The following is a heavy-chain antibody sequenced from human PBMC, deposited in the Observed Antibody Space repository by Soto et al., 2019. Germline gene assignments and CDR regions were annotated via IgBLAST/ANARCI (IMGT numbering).Heavy chain of an antibody. CDR2: INHSGST. Sequence: QVQLQQWGAGLLKPSETLSLTCAVYGGSFSGYYWSWIRQPPGKGLEWIGEINHSGSTNYNPSLKSRVTISVDASNNQFSLKLSSVTAADTAVYYCARGQVAAAGTYYYYYGMDVWGQGTTVTVSS. V-gene: IGHV4-34*01. CDR1: GGSFSGYY. D-gene: IGHD6-13*01. J-gene: IGHJ6*02. CDR3: ARGQVAAAGTYYYYYGMDV.